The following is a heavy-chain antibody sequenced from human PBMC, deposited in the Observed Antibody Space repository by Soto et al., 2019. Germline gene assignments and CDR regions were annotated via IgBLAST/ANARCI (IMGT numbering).Heavy chain of an antibody. CDR1: GFTFSNYA. V-gene: IGHV3-23*01. Sequence: GGSLRLSCAASGFTFSNYAMNWVRQAPGKGLEWVSTISGSGGSPYYADSVKGRFTISRDNSKNTLYLQMNSLRAGDSAIYYCAKEGTSGSYYFDYWGQGTLVTVSS. J-gene: IGHJ4*02. CDR3: AKEGTSGSYYFDY. D-gene: IGHD6-19*01. CDR2: ISGSGGSP.